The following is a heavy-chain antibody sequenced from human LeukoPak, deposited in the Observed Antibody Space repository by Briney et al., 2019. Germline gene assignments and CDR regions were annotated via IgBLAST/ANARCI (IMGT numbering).Heavy chain of an antibody. D-gene: IGHD2-15*01. CDR1: GFTFSIYD. CDR2: ISRNSGDYT. Sequence: PGGSLRLSCEASGFTFSIYDMYWVRQAPGKGLECVASISRNSGDYTLYAASVKGRFTISRDNSKNTLYLQMNSLRAEDTAVYYCARLGYCSGGSCYHSRGMDVWGQGTTVTVSS. J-gene: IGHJ6*02. CDR3: ARLGYCSGGSCYHSRGMDV. V-gene: IGHV3-NL1*01.